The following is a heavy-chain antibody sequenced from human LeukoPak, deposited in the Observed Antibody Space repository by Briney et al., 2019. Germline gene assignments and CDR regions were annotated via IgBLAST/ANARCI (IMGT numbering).Heavy chain of an antibody. J-gene: IGHJ4*02. Sequence: GGSLRLSCAASGFTFSSYGMHWVRQAPGKGLEWVAFIRYDGSNKYYADSVKGRFTISRDDSKNTLYLQMNSLRAEDTAVYCCAKLDVVAAPFDYWGQGTLVTVSS. CDR2: IRYDGSNK. D-gene: IGHD2-15*01. CDR3: AKLDVVAAPFDY. CDR1: GFTFSSYG. V-gene: IGHV3-30*02.